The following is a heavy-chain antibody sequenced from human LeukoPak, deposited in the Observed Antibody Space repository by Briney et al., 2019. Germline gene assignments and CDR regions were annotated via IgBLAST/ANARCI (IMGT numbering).Heavy chain of an antibody. CDR2: INHNGNVN. Sequence: GGSLRLSCAASGFTFSSYWMNWARQAPGKGLEWVASINHNGNVNYYVDSVKGRFTISRDNAKNSLYLQMNSLRAEDTAVYYCAKSGDGYRPIFDYWGQGTLVTVSS. CDR1: GFTFSSYW. D-gene: IGHD5-24*01. V-gene: IGHV3-7*03. CDR3: AKSGDGYRPIFDY. J-gene: IGHJ4*02.